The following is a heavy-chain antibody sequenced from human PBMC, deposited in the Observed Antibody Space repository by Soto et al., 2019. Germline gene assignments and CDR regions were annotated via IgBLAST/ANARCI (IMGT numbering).Heavy chain of an antibody. J-gene: IGHJ4*02. Sequence: PSETLSLTCTVSGGSISSGDYYWSWIRQPPGKGLGWIGSIYYSGSTYYNPSLKSRVTISVDTSKNQFSLKLSSVTAADTAVYYCARGSYYYDSRGYYHYWGQGTLVPVSS. D-gene: IGHD3-22*01. CDR1: GGSISSGDYY. V-gene: IGHV4-30-4*01. CDR2: IYYSGST. CDR3: ARGSYYYDSRGYYHY.